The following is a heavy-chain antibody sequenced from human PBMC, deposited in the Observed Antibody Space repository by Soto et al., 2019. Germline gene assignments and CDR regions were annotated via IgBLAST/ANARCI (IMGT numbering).Heavy chain of an antibody. J-gene: IGHJ5*02. CDR2: INPNSGGT. CDR1: GYTFTDYY. Sequence: QVHLVQSGAEVKKPGASVKVSCKASGYTFTDYYVHWVRQAPGQGLEWMGWINPNSGGTHFAQKFQGRVTLTRDTSISTAYMELSSLRSDYTALYYCARDQLLLSNWIDPWGQGTLVTVSS. CDR3: ARDQLLLSNWIDP. V-gene: IGHV1-2*02. D-gene: IGHD2-15*01.